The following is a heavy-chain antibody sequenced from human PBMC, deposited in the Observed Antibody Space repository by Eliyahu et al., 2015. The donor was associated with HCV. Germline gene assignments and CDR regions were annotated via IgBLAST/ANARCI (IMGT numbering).Heavy chain of an antibody. CDR3: AKDRGSYYGSGSWEGMDV. Sequence: QVQLVESGGGVVQPGRSLRLSCAAXGFSFXSYGMHWVRQAPGKGLEWVAVISYDGSNKYYADSVKGRFTISRDYSKNTLYLQMNSLRAEDSAVYYCAKDRGSYYGSGSWEGMDVWGQGTTVTVSS. J-gene: IGHJ6*02. D-gene: IGHD3-10*01. CDR2: ISYDGSNK. V-gene: IGHV3-30*18. CDR1: GFSFXSYG.